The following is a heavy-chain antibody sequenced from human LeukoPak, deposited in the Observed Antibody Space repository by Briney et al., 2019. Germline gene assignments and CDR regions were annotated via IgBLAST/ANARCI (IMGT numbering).Heavy chain of an antibody. CDR1: GGSISSYY. CDR3: ARYPPYYDFWSGSNYYYYYYMDV. CDR2: IYYSGST. D-gene: IGHD3-3*01. J-gene: IGHJ6*03. V-gene: IGHV4-59*01. Sequence: SETLSLTCTVSGGSISSYYWSWIRQPPGKGLEWIGYIYYSGSTNYNPSLKSRVTISVDTSKNQFSLKLSSVTAADTAVYYCARYPPYYDFWSGSNYYYYYYMDVWGKGTTVTVSS.